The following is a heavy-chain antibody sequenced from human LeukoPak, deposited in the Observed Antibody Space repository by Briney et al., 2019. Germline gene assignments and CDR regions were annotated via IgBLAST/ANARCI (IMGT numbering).Heavy chain of an antibody. CDR2: INPSGGST. V-gene: IGHV1-46*01. Sequence: GASVKVSCKASGYTFTSYYMHWVRQAPGQGLEWMGIINPSGGSTSYAQKFQGRVTMTRDTSTSTAYMELRSLRSDDTAVYYCAGEFSSSSTYYYYGMDVWGQGTTVTVSS. J-gene: IGHJ6*02. CDR3: AGEFSSSSTYYYYGMDV. CDR1: GYTFTSYY. D-gene: IGHD6-6*01.